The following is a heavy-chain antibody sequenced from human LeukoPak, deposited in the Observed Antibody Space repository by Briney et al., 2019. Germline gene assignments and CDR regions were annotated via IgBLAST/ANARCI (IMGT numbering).Heavy chain of an antibody. CDR2: MNSDGSAT. J-gene: IGHJ4*02. CDR1: GFSFSNYW. V-gene: IGHV3-74*01. Sequence: GGSLRLSCAASGFSFSNYWMHWVRQAPGKGLVWVTRMNSDGSATYYADSVQGRFTISRDNAKNTLYLQMNSLRAEDTAMYFCAKGPNYFDSWGEGTLVTVSS. CDR3: AKGPNYFDS.